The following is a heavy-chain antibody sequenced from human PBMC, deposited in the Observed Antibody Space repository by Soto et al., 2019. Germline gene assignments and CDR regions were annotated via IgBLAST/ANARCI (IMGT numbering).Heavy chain of an antibody. CDR1: GFMFGSYW. J-gene: IGHJ4*02. V-gene: IGHV3-7*03. CDR2: IKRDGSEK. D-gene: IGHD4-17*01. CDR3: ARVRATDYEIDY. Sequence: SGGSLRLFCTASGFMFGSYWMTWVRHVPGKGLQWVANIKRDGSEKYYVDFVKGRFTISRDNADNSVFLDMNNLRVDDTATYYCARVRATDYEIDYWGQGALVTVSS.